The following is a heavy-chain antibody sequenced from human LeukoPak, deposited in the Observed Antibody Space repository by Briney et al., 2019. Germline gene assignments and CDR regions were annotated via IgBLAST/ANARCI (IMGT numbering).Heavy chain of an antibody. CDR3: ARHSRTYYNDSGRSIDY. CDR1: GGCISSSSSY. V-gene: IGHV4-39*01. J-gene: IGHJ4*02. CDR2: IFHSGRT. Sequence: SETLSLTCTVSGGCISSSSSYWGGIGQPPGKGLEWIGHIFHSGRTSYNPSLMSRVTISVDTAKNQFSLKMNPGTAPDPSMYYCARHSRTYYNDSGRSIDYWGQGTLVIVS. D-gene: IGHD3-10*01.